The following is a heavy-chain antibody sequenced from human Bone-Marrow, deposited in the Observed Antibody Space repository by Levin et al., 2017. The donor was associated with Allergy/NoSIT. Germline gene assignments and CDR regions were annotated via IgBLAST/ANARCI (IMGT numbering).Heavy chain of an antibody. Sequence: GGSLRLSCVASGFTFSTYGMHWVRQTPGRGLEWVAFTWFDGSQKYYVESVKGRFTISRDTSKNTMYLEMNSMRAEDTAVYYCARRESGSYFGYMDVWGKGTTVIVSS. CDR1: GFTFSTYG. CDR2: TWFDGSQK. CDR3: ARRESGSYFGYMDV. J-gene: IGHJ6*03. V-gene: IGHV3-33*01. D-gene: IGHD3-10*01.